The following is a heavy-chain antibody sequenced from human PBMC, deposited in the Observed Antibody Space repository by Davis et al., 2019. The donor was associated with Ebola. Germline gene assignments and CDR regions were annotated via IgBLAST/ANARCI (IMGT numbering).Heavy chain of an antibody. CDR1: GGSFSGYY. D-gene: IGHD3-9*01. CDR3: ARALTDYDILTGYHNRNWYFDL. J-gene: IGHJ2*01. Sequence: MPSETLSLTCAVYGGSFSGYYWSWIRQPPGKGLEWIGEINHSGSTNYNPSLKSRVTISVDTSKNQFSLKLSSVTAADTAVYYCARALTDYDILTGYHNRNWYFDLWGRGTLVTVSS. CDR2: INHSGST. V-gene: IGHV4-34*01.